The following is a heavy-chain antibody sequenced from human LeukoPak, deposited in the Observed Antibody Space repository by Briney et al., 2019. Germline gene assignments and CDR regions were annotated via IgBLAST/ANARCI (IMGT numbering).Heavy chain of an antibody. CDR2: INHSGST. J-gene: IGHJ4*02. CDR3: ARKRSVLLWFGELLGYLDY. CDR1: LGSFSGYY. Sequence: SETLSHARADHLGSFSGYYWSWIRQPLGKGVEWSGLINHSGSTNYNLYLKSRVTISVDTSKNQLSLKLSSVTAAVTAGYYCARKRSVLLWFGELLGYLDYWGQGTLVTVSS. D-gene: IGHD3-10*01. V-gene: IGHV4-34*01.